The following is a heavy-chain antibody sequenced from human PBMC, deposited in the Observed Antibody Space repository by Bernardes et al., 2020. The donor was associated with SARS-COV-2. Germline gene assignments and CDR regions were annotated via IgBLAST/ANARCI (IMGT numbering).Heavy chain of an antibody. CDR1: GGSFSGYY. J-gene: IGHJ4*02. D-gene: IGHD2-2*01. CDR3: ARYCSSTSCSGDY. V-gene: IGHV4-34*01. CDR2: INHSGST. Sequence: SETLSLTCAVYGGSFSGYYWSWIRQPPGQGLEWIGEINHSGSTNYNPSLKSRVTISVDTSKNQFSLKLSSVTAADTAVYYCARYCSSTSCSGDYWGQGTLVTVSS.